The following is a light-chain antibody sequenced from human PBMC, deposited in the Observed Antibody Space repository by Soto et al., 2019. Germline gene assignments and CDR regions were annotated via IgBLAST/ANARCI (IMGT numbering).Light chain of an antibody. J-gene: IGLJ2*01. CDR2: DNS. Sequence: QPVLTQPPSVSGAPGQRVTISCTGSSSSIGAGYDVHWYQHLPGTAPKLLIYDNSNRPSGVPDRFSGSKSGTSASLAITGLQAEDEADYYCQSYDSSLSVVFGGGTKLTVL. V-gene: IGLV1-40*01. CDR1: SSSIGAGYD. CDR3: QSYDSSLSVV.